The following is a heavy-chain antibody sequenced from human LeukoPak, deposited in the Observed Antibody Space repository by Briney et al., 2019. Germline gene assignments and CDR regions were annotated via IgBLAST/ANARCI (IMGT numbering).Heavy chain of an antibody. CDR3: TSISASVVGESFDY. V-gene: IGHV3-15*01. CDR1: GITFSDTW. CDR2: IQSIVNGGTT. Sequence: GGSLRLSCAASGITFSDTWMSWVRRAPGKGLEWVARIQSIVNGGTTDYAANVKGRFTVHSAESKNKVDLQMNSLKTEDTGIYYCTSISASVVGESFDYWGQGTQVTVSS. J-gene: IGHJ4*02. D-gene: IGHD2-15*01.